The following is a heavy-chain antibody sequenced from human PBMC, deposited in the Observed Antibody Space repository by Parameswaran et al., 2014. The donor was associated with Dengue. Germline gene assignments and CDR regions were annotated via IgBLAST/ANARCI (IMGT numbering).Heavy chain of an antibody. J-gene: IGHJ3*02. CDR3: ARDWPPGYRSGWPLGGAFDI. CDR2: IIPIFGTP. V-gene: IGHV1-69*01. D-gene: IGHD6-19*01. Sequence: RLVRQAPGQGPEWMGGIIPIFGTPNYAQKFQGRVTITADESTSTAYMELSSLRSEDTAVYYCARDWPPGYRSGWPLGGAFDIWGQGTMVTVSS.